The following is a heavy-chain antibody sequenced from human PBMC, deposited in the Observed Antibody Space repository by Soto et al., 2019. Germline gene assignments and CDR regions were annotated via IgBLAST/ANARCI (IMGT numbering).Heavy chain of an antibody. J-gene: IGHJ6*02. D-gene: IGHD2-15*01. CDR1: GGSISSSSYY. V-gene: IGHV4-39*01. CDR3: ARPYCSGGSCYSGMDV. CDR2: IYYSGST. Sequence: QLQLQESGPGLVKPSETLSLTCTVSGGSISSSSYYWGWIRQPPGKGLEWIGSIYYSGSTYYNPSRKSRVTISVDTSKTQFSLKLSSVTAADTAVYYCARPYCSGGSCYSGMDVWGQGTTVTVSS.